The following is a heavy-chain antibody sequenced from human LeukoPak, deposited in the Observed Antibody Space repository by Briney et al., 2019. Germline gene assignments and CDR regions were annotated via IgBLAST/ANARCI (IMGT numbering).Heavy chain of an antibody. D-gene: IGHD4/OR15-4a*01. Sequence: GASVKVSCKASGYTFTSYGISWVRQAPGQGLEWMGWINPNSGGTNYAQKFQGRVTMTRDTSISTAYMELSRLRSDDTAVYYCAREALTFSNWFDPWGEGTLVTVSS. CDR2: INPNSGGT. J-gene: IGHJ5*02. V-gene: IGHV1-2*02. CDR3: AREALTFSNWFDP. CDR1: GYTFTSYG.